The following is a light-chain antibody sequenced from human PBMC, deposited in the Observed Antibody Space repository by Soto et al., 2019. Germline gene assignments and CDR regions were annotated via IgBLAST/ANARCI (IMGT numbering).Light chain of an antibody. CDR3: QHYVGSPSWT. CDR2: GAS. Sequence: EIVLTQSPGTLSSSPGERATLSCRASQSISNNYLAWYQQKPGQAPRLLIYGASSRATGIPDRFSGSGSGTDFTLTISRLEPEDFAVYYCQHYVGSPSWTFGQGTKVEIK. CDR1: QSISNNY. J-gene: IGKJ1*01. V-gene: IGKV3-20*01.